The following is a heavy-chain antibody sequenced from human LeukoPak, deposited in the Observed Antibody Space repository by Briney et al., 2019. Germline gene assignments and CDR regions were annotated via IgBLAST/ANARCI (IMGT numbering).Heavy chain of an antibody. CDR1: GFAFSSYA. D-gene: IGHD2-21*01. J-gene: IGHJ4*02. Sequence: GGSLRLSCAASGFAFSSYAMSGVREAPGKGRECVSAISGSGGSTYYADSVKGRFTISRDNSKNKLYLQMNSRRAEDTAVYYCVIPALCPDYWGQGNLVTLSS. CDR2: ISGSGGST. V-gene: IGHV3-23*01. CDR3: VIPALCPDY.